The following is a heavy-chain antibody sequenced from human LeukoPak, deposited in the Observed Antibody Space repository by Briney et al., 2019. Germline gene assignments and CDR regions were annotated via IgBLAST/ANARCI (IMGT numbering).Heavy chain of an antibody. D-gene: IGHD2-15*01. CDR2: IDSSTRTI. CDR3: ATSARTYLGSSLDY. Sequence: GGSLRLSCAASGFTFSAYSMNWVRQAPGKGLEWISFIDSSTRTIFYADSVKGRFTISRDNAKNSLYLQMNSLRAEDTALYYCATSARTYLGSSLDYWGQGTLVTVSS. V-gene: IGHV3-48*04. J-gene: IGHJ4*02. CDR1: GFTFSAYS.